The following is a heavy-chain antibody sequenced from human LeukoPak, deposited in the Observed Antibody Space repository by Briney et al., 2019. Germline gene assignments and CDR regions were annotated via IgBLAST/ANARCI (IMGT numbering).Heavy chain of an antibody. J-gene: IGHJ4*02. CDR1: GGTFSSYA. CDR3: ARGVRGIPDY. CDR2: INAGNGNT. V-gene: IGHV1-3*01. Sequence: ASVKVSCKASGGTFSSYAMHWVRQAPGQRLEWMGWINAGNGNTKYSQKFQGRVTMTRNTSISTAYMELSSLRSEDTAVYYCARGVRGIPDYWGQGTLVTVSS. D-gene: IGHD3-10*01.